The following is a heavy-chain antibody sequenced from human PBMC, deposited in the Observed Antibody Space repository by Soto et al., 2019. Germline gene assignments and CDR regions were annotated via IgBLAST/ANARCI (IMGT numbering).Heavy chain of an antibody. Sequence: ASVTVSCQASGYTFTSYDINWVRQATGQRPEWKGWMNPNSGNTGYAQKFQGRVTMTRNTSISTAYMELSSLRSEDTAVYYCARGSRFRIVVVPAARGNYYYYMDVWGKGTTVTVSS. CDR1: GYTFTSYD. CDR2: MNPNSGNT. D-gene: IGHD2-2*01. J-gene: IGHJ6*03. CDR3: ARGSRFRIVVVPAARGNYYYYMDV. V-gene: IGHV1-8*01.